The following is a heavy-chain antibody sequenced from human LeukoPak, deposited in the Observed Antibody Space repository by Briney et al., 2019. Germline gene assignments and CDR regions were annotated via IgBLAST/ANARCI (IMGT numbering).Heavy chain of an antibody. J-gene: IGHJ3*02. D-gene: IGHD2-15*01. V-gene: IGHV3-48*02. CDR1: GFTFKNFD. CDR3: ARDMGRPAATDGFDI. Sequence: GGSLRLSCAPSGFTFKNFDMGWLRQAPGKGLEWLSYISGSSTTIYYADSVKGRFTISRDNPKNSLYLQMNSLRDDDTAIYYCARDMGRPAATDGFDIWGQGTMVTVSS. CDR2: ISGSSTTI.